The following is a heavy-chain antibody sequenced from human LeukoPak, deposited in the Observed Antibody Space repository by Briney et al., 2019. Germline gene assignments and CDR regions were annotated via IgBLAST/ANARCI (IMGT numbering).Heavy chain of an antibody. CDR3: AKDRGGGYSSSSTGFDY. Sequence: GASLRLSCAASGFTFSSYAMSWVRQAPGEGLEWVSTISSSGGSTYYADSVKGRFTISGDNSNNTLFLQMNSLRAEDTAVFYCAKDRGGGYSSSSTGFDYWGQGTLVTVSS. CDR2: ISSSGGST. J-gene: IGHJ4*02. CDR1: GFTFSSYA. D-gene: IGHD6-6*01. V-gene: IGHV3-23*01.